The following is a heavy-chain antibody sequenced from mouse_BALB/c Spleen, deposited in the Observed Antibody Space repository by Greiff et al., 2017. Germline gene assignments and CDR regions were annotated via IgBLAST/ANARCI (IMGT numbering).Heavy chain of an antibody. D-gene: IGHD2-3*01. Sequence: QVQLQQSGPGLVAPSQSLSITCTVSGFSLTSYGVHWVRQPPGKGLEWLGVIWAGGSTNYNSALMSRLSISKDNSKSQVFLKMNSLQTDDTAMYSCASSYDGYYWAYWGQGTLVTVSA. CDR3: ASSYDGYYWAY. CDR1: GFSLTSYG. J-gene: IGHJ3*01. CDR2: IWAGGST. V-gene: IGHV2-9*02.